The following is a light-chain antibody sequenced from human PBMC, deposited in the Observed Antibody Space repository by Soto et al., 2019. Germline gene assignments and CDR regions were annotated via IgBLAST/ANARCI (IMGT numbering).Light chain of an antibody. Sequence: TQSPGTLSLSPGERATLSCRASQSISNWLAWYQQKPGKAPKLLIYKASTVESRVPSRFSGSGSGTQFTLTISSLQPDDLATYYCQQYKSYYTFGRGTKVDIK. CDR3: QQYKSYYT. J-gene: IGKJ2*01. CDR2: KAS. V-gene: IGKV1-5*03. CDR1: QSISNW.